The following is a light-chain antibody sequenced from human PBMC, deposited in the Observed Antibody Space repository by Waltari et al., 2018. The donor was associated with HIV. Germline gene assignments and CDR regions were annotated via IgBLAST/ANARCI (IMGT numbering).Light chain of an antibody. J-gene: IGKJ4*01. Sequence: DIQMTQSPSTLSASVGDRVTITCRASQRISTWLAWYQQKPGKAPKLMIYKASTLESGVPSRFSGSGSGTEFTLTISSLQPNDFATYYCQQYNGYPVTFGGGTKVEIK. CDR3: QQYNGYPVT. CDR2: KAS. V-gene: IGKV1-5*03. CDR1: QRISTW.